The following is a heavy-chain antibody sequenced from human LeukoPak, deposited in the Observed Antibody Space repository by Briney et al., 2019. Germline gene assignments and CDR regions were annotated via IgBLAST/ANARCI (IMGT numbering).Heavy chain of an antibody. J-gene: IGHJ6*03. CDR1: GYRFTTYW. CDR2: IYPGDSDT. Sequence: GGALEISWKGSGYRFTTYWIGWVRQMPGKGLEGMGIIYPGDSDTRYSPSVQGQVTISADKSIRTAYLQWSSLEASDTAMYYGARLWGTAMFYYYYMDVWGKGTTVTVSS. CDR3: ARLWGTAMFYYYYMDV. D-gene: IGHD5-18*01. V-gene: IGHV5-51*01.